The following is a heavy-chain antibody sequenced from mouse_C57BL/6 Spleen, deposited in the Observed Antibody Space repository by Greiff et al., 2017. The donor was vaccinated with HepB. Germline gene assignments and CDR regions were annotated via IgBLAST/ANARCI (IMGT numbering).Heavy chain of an antibody. V-gene: IGHV5-4*03. CDR1: GFTFSSYA. CDR3: ARNRLGLYYFDY. J-gene: IGHJ2*01. CDR2: ISDGGSYT. Sequence: DVMLVESGGGLVKPGGSLKLSCAASGFTFSSYAMSWVRQTPEKRLEWVATISDGGSYTYYPDNLKGRFTISRDNAKNNLYLQMSHLKSEDTAMYYCARNRLGLYYFDYWGQGTTLTVSS. D-gene: IGHD4-1*01.